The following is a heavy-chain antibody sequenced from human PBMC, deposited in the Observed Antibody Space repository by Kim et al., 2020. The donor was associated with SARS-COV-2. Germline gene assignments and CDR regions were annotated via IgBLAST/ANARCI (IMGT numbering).Heavy chain of an antibody. CDR2: ISSSSSYI. D-gene: IGHD6-13*01. V-gene: IGHV3-21*01. CDR1: GFTFSSYS. CDR3: ARESSPPGYYYYYYGMDV. J-gene: IGHJ6*02. Sequence: GGSLRLSCAASGFTFSSYSMNWVRQAPGKGLEWVSSISSSSSYIYYADSVKGRFTISRDNAKNSLYLQMNSLRAEDTAVYYCARESSPPGYYYYYYGMDVWGQGTTVTVSS.